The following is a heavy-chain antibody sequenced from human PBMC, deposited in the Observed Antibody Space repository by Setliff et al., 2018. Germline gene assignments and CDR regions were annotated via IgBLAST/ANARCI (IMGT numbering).Heavy chain of an antibody. CDR3: ARDLGHGGDSDY. CDR1: GYSISSGYI. V-gene: IGHV4-38-2*02. J-gene: IGHJ4*02. D-gene: IGHD2-21*02. Sequence: SETLSLTCTVYGYSISSGYIWGWIRQPPGKGLEWVGNIGHTRSINYNPSLKSRLTISRGTSKNQVSLKLNSVTATDTAVYYCARDLGHGGDSDYWGQGILVTVSS. CDR2: IGHTRSI.